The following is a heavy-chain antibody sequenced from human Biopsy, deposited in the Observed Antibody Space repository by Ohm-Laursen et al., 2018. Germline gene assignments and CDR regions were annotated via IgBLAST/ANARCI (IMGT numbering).Heavy chain of an antibody. CDR1: GDTFTTSA. J-gene: IGHJ6*02. CDR2: IIPILGTV. D-gene: IGHD3-10*01. CDR3: ASGDIGGIGLGV. Sequence: SVKVSCKVSGDTFTTSAISWVRQVPGQGLDWMGRIIPILGTVDYGQNFQGRVTIRADTSTTFLELTSLRYDDTAVYYCASGDIGGIGLGVWGLGTTVTVSS. V-gene: IGHV1-69*04.